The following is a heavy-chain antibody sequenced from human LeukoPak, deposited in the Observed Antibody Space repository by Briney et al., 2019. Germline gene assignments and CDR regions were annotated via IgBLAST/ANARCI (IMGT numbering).Heavy chain of an antibody. V-gene: IGHV1-18*03. Sequence: EASVKVSCKASGYTFTSYGISWVRQAPGQGLEWMGWISAYNGNTNYAQKLQGRVTMTTDTSTSTAYMELRSLRSDDMAVYYCAREGWELHYYYGMDVWGQGTTVTVSS. J-gene: IGHJ6*02. CDR3: AREGWELHYYYGMDV. CDR1: GYTFTSYG. D-gene: IGHD1-26*01. CDR2: ISAYNGNT.